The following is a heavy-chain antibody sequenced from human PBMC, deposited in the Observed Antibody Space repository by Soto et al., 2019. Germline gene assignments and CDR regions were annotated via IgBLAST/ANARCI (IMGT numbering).Heavy chain of an antibody. CDR2: INPSGGST. CDR1: GYTFTSYY. CDR3: ARGQTDSYGYGDWFDP. J-gene: IGHJ5*02. D-gene: IGHD5-18*01. Sequence: GASVKVSCKASGYTFTSYYMHWVRQAPGQGLEWMGIINPSGGSTSYAQKFQGRVTMTRDTSMNQFSIQLHSVTPEDTAVYFCARGQTDSYGYGDWFDPWGQGILVTVSS. V-gene: IGHV1-46*01.